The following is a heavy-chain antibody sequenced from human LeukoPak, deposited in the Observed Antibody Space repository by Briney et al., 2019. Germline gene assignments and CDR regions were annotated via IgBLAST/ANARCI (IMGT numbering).Heavy chain of an antibody. V-gene: IGHV3-33*01. Sequence: GGSLRLSCAASVFTFSSYDMHWVRQAPGKGLEWVAVIPYDGSNKYYADSAKGRFTNSRDNSKNTLHLQKNSLRAEHTAVFYCARPNSYDYVWGSYRLDYWGQGTLVTVSS. CDR2: IPYDGSNK. J-gene: IGHJ4*02. CDR3: ARPNSYDYVWGSYRLDY. CDR1: VFTFSSYD. D-gene: IGHD3-16*02.